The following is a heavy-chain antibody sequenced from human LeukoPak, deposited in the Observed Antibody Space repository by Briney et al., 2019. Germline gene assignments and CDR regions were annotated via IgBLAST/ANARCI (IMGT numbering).Heavy chain of an antibody. V-gene: IGHV3-7*01. D-gene: IGHD3-3*01. Sequence: GESLKISCAASGFTFSSYWMTWVRQAPGKGLEWVANIKQDGSEKYYVGSVKGRFTISRDNAKNSLYLQMNSLRAEDTAVYYCARDRPDGIFGVVIEPDYWGQGTLVTVSS. CDR2: IKQDGSEK. CDR1: GFTFSSYW. J-gene: IGHJ4*02. CDR3: ARDRPDGIFGVVIEPDY.